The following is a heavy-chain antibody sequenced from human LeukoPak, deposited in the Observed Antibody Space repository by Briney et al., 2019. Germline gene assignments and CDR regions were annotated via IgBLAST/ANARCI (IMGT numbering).Heavy chain of an antibody. Sequence: GGSLRLSCAASGFNFSDYYMSWIRQAPGKGLEWVSYISSSGSTIYYADSVRGRFTISRDNAKNSLYLQMNSLRAEDTAVYYCAKDLSYSGSYEAEVGAFDIWGQGTMVTVSS. CDR2: ISSSGSTI. V-gene: IGHV3-11*01. CDR3: AKDLSYSGSYEAEVGAFDI. J-gene: IGHJ3*02. CDR1: GFNFSDYY. D-gene: IGHD1-26*01.